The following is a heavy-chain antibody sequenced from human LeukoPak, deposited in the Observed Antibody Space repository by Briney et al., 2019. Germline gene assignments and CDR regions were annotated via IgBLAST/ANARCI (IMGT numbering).Heavy chain of an antibody. CDR2: INPNSGGT. CDR1: GYTFTGYY. Sequence: ASVKVSCKASGYTFTGYYMHWVRQAPGQGLEWMGWINPNSGGTNYAQKFQGWVTMTRDTSISTAYMELSRLRSDDTAVYYCARGGSSSWKDFDYWGQGTLVTVSS. V-gene: IGHV1-2*04. J-gene: IGHJ4*02. D-gene: IGHD6-13*01. CDR3: ARGGSSSWKDFDY.